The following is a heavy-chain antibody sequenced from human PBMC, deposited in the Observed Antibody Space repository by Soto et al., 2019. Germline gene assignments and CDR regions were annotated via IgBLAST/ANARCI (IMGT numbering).Heavy chain of an antibody. CDR2: INNGGGT. J-gene: IGHJ4*02. CDR1: QYTFTNYY. Sequence: ASVKVSCKASQYTFTNYYLHWVRQAPGQRPEWMGWINNGGGTIYARKFQGRLTMTRDTSITTAYMELSRLSSDDTAFYYCATSSDWSPLLDYWGQGTLVTVSS. V-gene: IGHV1-2*02. D-gene: IGHD6-19*01. CDR3: ATSSDWSPLLDY.